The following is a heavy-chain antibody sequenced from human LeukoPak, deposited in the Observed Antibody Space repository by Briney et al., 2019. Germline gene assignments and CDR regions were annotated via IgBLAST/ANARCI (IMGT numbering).Heavy chain of an antibody. D-gene: IGHD1/OR15-1a*01. J-gene: IGHJ4*02. CDR3: ARDRGWNSPDYFDF. CDR1: GYTFSSYY. CDR2: INPSRGNT. Sequence: SVKVSCKASGYTFSSYYLHWLRQAPGQGPEWMGIINPSRGNTNYAQKFQGRVTLTRDTSTSTVYMELSSLRSEDTAIYYCARDRGWNSPDYFDFWGQGTLVRLFS. V-gene: IGHV1-46*01.